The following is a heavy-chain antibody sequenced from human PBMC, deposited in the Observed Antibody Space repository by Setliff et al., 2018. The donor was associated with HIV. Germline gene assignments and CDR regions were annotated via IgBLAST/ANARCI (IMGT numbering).Heavy chain of an antibody. CDR3: AREIATYYYDSSGYCYFDY. D-gene: IGHD3-22*01. Sequence: LSLTCAVSGYSISSGYYWGWIRQPPGKGLEWIGSIYHSGSTYYNPSLKSRVTISVDTSKNQFSLKLSSVTAADTAVYYCAREIATYYYDSSGYCYFDYWGQGTLVTVSS. J-gene: IGHJ4*02. CDR2: IYHSGST. CDR1: GYSISSGYY. V-gene: IGHV4-38-2*02.